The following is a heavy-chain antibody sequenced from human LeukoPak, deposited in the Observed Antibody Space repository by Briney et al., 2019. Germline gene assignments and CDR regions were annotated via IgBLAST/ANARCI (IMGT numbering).Heavy chain of an antibody. CDR1: GFTFSAYG. CDR2: IRHDGRDK. J-gene: IGHJ4*02. Sequence: GGSLRLSCAGSGFTFSAYGMHWVRQAPGKGLEWVAFIRHDGRDKFYADSVKGRFTISRDNSRKTVYVQMNSLRAEDTAVYYCAKMEYNWHFFDYWGQGTPVTASS. CDR3: AKMEYNWHFFDY. V-gene: IGHV3-30*02. D-gene: IGHD1-20*01.